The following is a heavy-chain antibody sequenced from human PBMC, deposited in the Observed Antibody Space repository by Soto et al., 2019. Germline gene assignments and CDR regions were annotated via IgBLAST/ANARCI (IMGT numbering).Heavy chain of an antibody. D-gene: IGHD6-19*01. J-gene: IGHJ4*02. V-gene: IGHV4-34*01. Sequence: SETLSLTCAVYGGSFSGYYWSWIRQPPGKGLEWIGEINHSGSTNYNPSLKSRVTISVDTSKNQFSLKLSSVTAADTAVYYCARGRESGWYDIDYWGQGTLVTVSS. CDR1: GGSFSGYY. CDR2: INHSGST. CDR3: ARGRESGWYDIDY.